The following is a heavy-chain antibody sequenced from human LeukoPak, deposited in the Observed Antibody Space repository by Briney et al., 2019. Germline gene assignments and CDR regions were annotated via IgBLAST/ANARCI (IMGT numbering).Heavy chain of an antibody. V-gene: IGHV4-61*01. Sequence: SETLSLTCTVSGGSISSSSYYWSWIRQPPGKGLEWIGYIYYSGSTNYNPSLKSRVTISVDTSKNQFSLKLSSVTAADTAVYYCARALYDSSGYYPYYFDYWGQGTLVTVSS. J-gene: IGHJ4*02. D-gene: IGHD3-22*01. CDR3: ARALYDSSGYYPYYFDY. CDR1: GGSISSSSYY. CDR2: IYYSGST.